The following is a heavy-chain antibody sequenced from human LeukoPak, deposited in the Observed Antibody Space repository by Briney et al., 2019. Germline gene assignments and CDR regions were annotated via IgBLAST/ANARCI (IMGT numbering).Heavy chain of an antibody. J-gene: IGHJ6*03. V-gene: IGHV3-21*01. CDR2: ISSSSYI. CDR1: GFTFSSYS. CDR3: ARVVTAIRTYYYYYYMDV. Sequence: GGSLRLSCAASGFTFSSYSMNWVRQAPGKGLEWVSSISSSSYIYYADSVKGRFTISRDNAKNSLYLQMNSLRAEDTAVYYCARVVTAIRTYYYYYYMDVWGEGTTVTVSS. D-gene: IGHD2-21*02.